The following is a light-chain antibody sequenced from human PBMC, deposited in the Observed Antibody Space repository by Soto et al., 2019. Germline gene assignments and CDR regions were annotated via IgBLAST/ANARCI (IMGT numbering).Light chain of an antibody. CDR3: QQYGSSPTT. Sequence: ESVLTQSPGTLYLSTGERATLSCRASQSVTSNYLAWYQHKPGQAPRLLIYGASIRATGIPDRFSGSGSGTDFTLTISRLEPEDFAVYYCQQYGSSPTTFGQGTKVDI. CDR2: GAS. J-gene: IGKJ1*01. V-gene: IGKV3-20*01. CDR1: QSVTSNY.